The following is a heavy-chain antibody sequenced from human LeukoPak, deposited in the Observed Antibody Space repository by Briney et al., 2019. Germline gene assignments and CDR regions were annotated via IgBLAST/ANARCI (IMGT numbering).Heavy chain of an antibody. CDR1: GYSISSGYY. Sequence: SETLSLTCAVSGYSISSGYYWGWIRPPPGKGLEWIGSIYHSGSTYYNPSLKSRVTISVDTSKNQFSLKLSSVTAADTAVYYCARRNIVVDDAFDIWGQGTMVTVSS. CDR2: IYHSGST. D-gene: IGHD2-15*01. J-gene: IGHJ3*02. V-gene: IGHV4-38-2*01. CDR3: ARRNIVVDDAFDI.